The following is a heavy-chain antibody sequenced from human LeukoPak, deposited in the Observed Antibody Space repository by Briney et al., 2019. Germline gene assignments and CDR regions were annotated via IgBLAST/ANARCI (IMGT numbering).Heavy chain of an antibody. J-gene: IGHJ6*02. V-gene: IGHV3-30-3*01. CDR3: ARDHWVTMVRGVIPLYGLDV. CDR2: ISYDGSNK. Sequence: GGTLRLSCAASGFTFSTYAMHWVRQPPGKGLEWVAVISYDGSNKYYADSVKGRFTISRDNSKSTLYLQMISLRAEDTAVYYCARDHWVTMVRGVIPLYGLDVWGQGSTVTVSS. CDR1: GFTFSTYA. D-gene: IGHD3-10*01.